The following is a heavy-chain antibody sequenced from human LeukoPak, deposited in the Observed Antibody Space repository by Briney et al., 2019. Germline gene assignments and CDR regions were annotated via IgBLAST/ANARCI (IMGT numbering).Heavy chain of an antibody. CDR3: ARSDVSYYYGSGSYRLFDY. Sequence: SETLSLTCTVSGGSISDYYWSWIRQPPGKGLEWIGYIYYSGSTNYNPSLKSRVTISVDTSKNQFSLKMTSVTAADTAVYYCARSDVSYYYGSGSYRLFDYWGRGTLVTVSS. J-gene: IGHJ4*02. CDR1: GGSISDYY. CDR2: IYYSGST. V-gene: IGHV4-59*01. D-gene: IGHD3-10*01.